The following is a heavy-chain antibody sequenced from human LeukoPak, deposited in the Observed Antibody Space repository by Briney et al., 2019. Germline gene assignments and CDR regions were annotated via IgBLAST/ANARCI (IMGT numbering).Heavy chain of an antibody. CDR3: ARLSSTYSSGWYVY. Sequence: GGSLRLSCAASGLTFDDYGMSWVRQAPGKGLEWVSGINWNGGSTGYADSVKGRFTISRDNAKNSLYLQMNSLRAEDTALYYCARLSSTYSSGWYVYWGQGTLVTVSS. D-gene: IGHD6-19*01. CDR2: INWNGGST. J-gene: IGHJ4*02. V-gene: IGHV3-20*04. CDR1: GLTFDDYG.